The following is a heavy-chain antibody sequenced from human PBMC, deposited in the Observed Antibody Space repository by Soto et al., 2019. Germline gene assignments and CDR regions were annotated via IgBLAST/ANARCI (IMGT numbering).Heavy chain of an antibody. J-gene: IGHJ4*02. CDR3: ARGEERVAVAGLDY. D-gene: IGHD6-19*01. Sequence: SETLSLTCTVSGGPVSGDDYYWSWIRQPPGKGLEWIGSYYYSGTTYYNPSLKSRVTISVDTSKSHFSLTLSSVTAADTAVYFCARGEERVAVAGLDYWGQGTLVTVSS. CDR1: GGPVSGDDYY. CDR2: YYYSGTT. V-gene: IGHV4-30-4*01.